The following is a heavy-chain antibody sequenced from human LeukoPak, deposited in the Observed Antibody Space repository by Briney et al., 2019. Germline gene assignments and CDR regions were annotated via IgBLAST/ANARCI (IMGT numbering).Heavy chain of an antibody. Sequence: GGSLRLSCAASGFTFSSYSMNWVRQAPGKGLEWVSYISSSSTIYYADSVKGRFTISRDNAKNSLYLQMNSLRAEDTAVYYCARRQVGASYYYYGMDVWGQGTTVTVSS. CDR2: ISSSSTI. J-gene: IGHJ6*02. CDR1: GFTFSSYS. V-gene: IGHV3-48*01. D-gene: IGHD1-26*01. CDR3: ARRQVGASYYYYGMDV.